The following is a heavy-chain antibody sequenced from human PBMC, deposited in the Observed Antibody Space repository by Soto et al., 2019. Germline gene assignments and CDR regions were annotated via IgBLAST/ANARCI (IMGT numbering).Heavy chain of an antibody. D-gene: IGHD3-3*01. V-gene: IGHV4-59*08. CDR1: GGSISSYY. CDR2: IYYSGST. CDR3: ARGQQLGNVLRFLEWLFAFDY. Sequence: QVQLQESGPGLVKPSETLSLTCTVSGGSISSYYWSWIRQPPGKGLEWIGYIYYSGSTNYNPSLKSRVTISVDTSKNQFSLKLSSVTAADTAVYYCARGQQLGNVLRFLEWLFAFDYWGQGTLVTVSS. J-gene: IGHJ4*02.